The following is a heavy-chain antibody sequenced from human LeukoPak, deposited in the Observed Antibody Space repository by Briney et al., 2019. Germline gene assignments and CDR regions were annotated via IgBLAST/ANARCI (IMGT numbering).Heavy chain of an antibody. J-gene: IGHJ4*02. CDR1: GYTFTAYH. CDR3: ARVMPLYYFDS. D-gene: IGHD2-2*01. CDR2: IDPNSGVT. Sequence: ASVKVSCKTSGYTFTAYHIHWVRQAPGQGLEWMGWIDPNSGVTNYAQRFQGRVTMTRDTPISSAYMELSRLRSDDTAVYYCARVMPLYYFDSWGQGTLVTVSS. V-gene: IGHV1-2*02.